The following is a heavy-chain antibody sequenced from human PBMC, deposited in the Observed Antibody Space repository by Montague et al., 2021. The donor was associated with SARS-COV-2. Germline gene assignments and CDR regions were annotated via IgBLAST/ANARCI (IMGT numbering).Heavy chain of an antibody. CDR2: IYYSGXT. CDR3: ARVSLAAAATRSDY. Sequence: SETLSLTCTVSGGSVSSGGYYWSWIRQPPGKGLEWFGHIYYSGXTXYXXXXKXRVTISLDTSKNQFSLKLTSVTAADTAVYYCARVSLAAAATRSDYWGQGTLVTVSS. D-gene: IGHD6-13*01. V-gene: IGHV4-61*08. CDR1: GGSVSSGGYY. J-gene: IGHJ4*02.